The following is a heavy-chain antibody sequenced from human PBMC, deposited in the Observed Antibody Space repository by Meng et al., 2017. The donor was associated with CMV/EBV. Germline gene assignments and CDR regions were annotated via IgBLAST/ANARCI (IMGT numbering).Heavy chain of an antibody. D-gene: IGHD6-19*01. V-gene: IGHV3-48*03. CDR2: ISSSGSTI. Sequence: GASLKISCAASGFTFSSYEMNWVRQAPGKGLEWVSYISSSGSTIYYADSVKGRFTISRDNAKNSLYLQMNSLRAEDTAVYYCARVDSGWTHYYGMDVWGQGTTVTSP. J-gene: IGHJ6*02. CDR1: GFTFSSYE. CDR3: ARVDSGWTHYYGMDV.